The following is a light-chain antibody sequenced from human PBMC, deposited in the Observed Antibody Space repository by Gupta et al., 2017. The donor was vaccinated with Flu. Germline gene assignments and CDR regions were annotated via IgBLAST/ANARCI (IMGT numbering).Light chain of an antibody. CDR3: QQYFLYSG. CDR2: KAS. J-gene: IGKJ1*01. CDR1: QSISTW. Sequence: DIQMTQSPSTLSASVGDRVTITCRASQSISTWLAWYQQTPGKAPKLLIYKASTLESGVPSRFSGSGSGTEFTLTISSLQPDDFATYYCQQYFLYSGFGQGTKVEIK. V-gene: IGKV1-5*03.